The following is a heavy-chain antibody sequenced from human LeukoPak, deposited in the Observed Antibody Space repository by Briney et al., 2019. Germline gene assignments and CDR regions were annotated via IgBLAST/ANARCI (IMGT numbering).Heavy chain of an antibody. V-gene: IGHV3-7*01. Sequence: GGSLRLSCAASGFTFSTYWMSWVRQAPGKGLEWVANIKQDGSEKYFVDSVKGRFTISRDNSKNTLYLQMNSLRAEDTAVYYCARGGYYGSGSPALFDPWGQGTLVTVSS. J-gene: IGHJ5*02. CDR2: IKQDGSEK. CDR1: GFTFSTYW. D-gene: IGHD3-10*01. CDR3: ARGGYYGSGSPALFDP.